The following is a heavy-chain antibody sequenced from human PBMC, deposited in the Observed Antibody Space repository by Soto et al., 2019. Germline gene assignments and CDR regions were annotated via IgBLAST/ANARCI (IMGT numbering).Heavy chain of an antibody. CDR3: ARDSPSCSRVA. CDR1: GFTFSSHW. V-gene: IGHV3-7*01. J-gene: IGHJ6*04. CDR2: IKRDGSEK. Sequence: EVQLVESGEGLVQPGGYLRRSCAASGFTFSSHWLTWVRQAPGKGREWVAYIKRDGSEKYYVDSVKGRLTTSRDHAKHSLFLQMTSLRGEDTAVYFCARDSPSCSRVAWGKGTTVTVSS. D-gene: IGHD2-15*01.